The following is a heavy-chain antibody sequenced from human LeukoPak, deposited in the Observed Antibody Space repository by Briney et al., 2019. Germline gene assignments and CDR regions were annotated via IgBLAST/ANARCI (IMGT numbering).Heavy chain of an antibody. J-gene: IGHJ4*02. CDR3: AREGCSSTSCYFDY. CDR1: GFTFDDYA. CDR2: ISWNSGSI. V-gene: IGHV3-9*01. Sequence: GRSLRLSCAASGFTFDDYAMHWVRQAPGKGLEWVSGISWNSGSIGYADSVKGRFTISRDNAKNSLYLQMNSLRAEDTAVYYCAREGCSSTSCYFDYWGQGTLVTVSS. D-gene: IGHD2-2*01.